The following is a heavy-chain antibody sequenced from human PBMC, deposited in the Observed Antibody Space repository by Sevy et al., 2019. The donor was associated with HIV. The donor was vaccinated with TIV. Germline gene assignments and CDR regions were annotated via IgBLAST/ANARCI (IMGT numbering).Heavy chain of an antibody. J-gene: IGHJ6*02. CDR2: ISSSSSYI. D-gene: IGHD3-10*01. V-gene: IGHV3-21*01. CDR1: GFSLSSYS. CDR3: ASLPGSGSSPDMDV. Sequence: GGSLRLSCAASGFSLSSYSMNWVRQAPGKGLEWVSSISSSSSYIYYADSVKGRFTISRDNAKNSLYLQMNSLRAEDTAVYYCASLPGSGSSPDMDVWGQGPTVTVSS.